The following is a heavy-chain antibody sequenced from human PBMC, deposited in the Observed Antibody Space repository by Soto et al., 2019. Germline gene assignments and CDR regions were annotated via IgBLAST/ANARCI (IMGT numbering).Heavy chain of an antibody. J-gene: IGHJ3*02. CDR2: IYYSGST. Sequence: SETLCLTCTVSGGSISSSSYYWGWIRQPPGKGLEWIGSIYYSGSTYYNPSLKSRVTISVDTSKNQFSLKLSSVTAADTAVYYCARLTRYCSGGSCYSGAFDIWGQGTMVT. D-gene: IGHD2-15*01. CDR3: ARLTRYCSGGSCYSGAFDI. CDR1: GGSISSSSYY. V-gene: IGHV4-39*01.